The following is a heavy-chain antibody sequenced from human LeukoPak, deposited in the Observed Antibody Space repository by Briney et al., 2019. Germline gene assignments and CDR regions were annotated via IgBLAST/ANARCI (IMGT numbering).Heavy chain of an antibody. V-gene: IGHV4-34*01. CDR3: ARGRYSCGYTAPFDY. Sequence: PSETLSLTCAVYGGSFSGYYWSWIRQPPGKGLEWIGEINHSGSTNYNPSLKSRVTISVDTSKNQFSLKLSSVTAADTAVYYCARGRYSCGYTAPFDYWGQGTLVTVSS. CDR1: GGSFSGYY. D-gene: IGHD5-18*01. J-gene: IGHJ4*02. CDR2: INHSGST.